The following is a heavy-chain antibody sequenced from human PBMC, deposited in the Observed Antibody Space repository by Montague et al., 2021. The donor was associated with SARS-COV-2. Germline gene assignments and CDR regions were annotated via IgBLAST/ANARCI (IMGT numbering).Heavy chain of an antibody. D-gene: IGHD6-13*01. Sequence: SETLSLTCTVSSGSISSYYWSWFRQPPAKGLEWIGFVYHSGSTNYNPSLKSRVTISVDTSKNQFSLKLSSVTAADTAVYYCARGAGYSSSWYLAFEIWGQGTMVTVSS. CDR1: SGSISSYY. CDR2: VYHSGST. CDR3: ARGAGYSSSWYLAFEI. V-gene: IGHV4-59*01. J-gene: IGHJ3*02.